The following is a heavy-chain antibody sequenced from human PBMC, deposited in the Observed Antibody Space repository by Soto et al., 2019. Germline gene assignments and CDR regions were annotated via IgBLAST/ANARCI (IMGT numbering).Heavy chain of an antibody. CDR3: AKEAVVVVDYYYYGMDV. Sequence: QVQLVESGGGVIQPGRSLRLSCAASGFTFSSYGMHWVRQAPGKGLEWVAVISYDGSNKYYADSVKGRFTISRDNSKNTLYLQMNSLRAEDTAVYYCAKEAVVVVDYYYYGMDVWGQGTTVTVSS. CDR1: GFTFSSYG. D-gene: IGHD2-15*01. CDR2: ISYDGSNK. V-gene: IGHV3-30*18. J-gene: IGHJ6*02.